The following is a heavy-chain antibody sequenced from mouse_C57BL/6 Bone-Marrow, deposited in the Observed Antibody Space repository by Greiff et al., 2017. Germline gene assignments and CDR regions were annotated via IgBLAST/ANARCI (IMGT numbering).Heavy chain of an antibody. D-gene: IGHD2-1*01. Sequence: QVQLQQSGAELARPGASVKLSCKASGYTFTSYGISWVKQRTGQGLEWIGEIYPRSGNTYYNEKFKGKATLTADKSSSTAYMELRSLTSEDAAVYVCARYGNYVGFAYWGQGTLVTVSA. V-gene: IGHV1-81*01. J-gene: IGHJ3*01. CDR1: GYTFTSYG. CDR3: ARYGNYVGFAY. CDR2: IYPRSGNT.